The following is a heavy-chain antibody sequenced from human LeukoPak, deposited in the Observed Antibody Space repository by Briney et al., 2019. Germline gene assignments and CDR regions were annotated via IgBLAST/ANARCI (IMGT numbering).Heavy chain of an antibody. CDR3: ARVAPYYYYYMDV. CDR2: INSDGSST. J-gene: IGHJ6*03. Sequence: GGSLRLSCAASGFTFNNYNMNWVRQAPGKGLVWVSRINSDGSSTSYADSVKGRFTISRDNAKNTLYLQMNSLRAEDTAVYYCARVAPYYYYYMDVWGKGTTVTISS. CDR1: GFTFNNYN. V-gene: IGHV3-74*01.